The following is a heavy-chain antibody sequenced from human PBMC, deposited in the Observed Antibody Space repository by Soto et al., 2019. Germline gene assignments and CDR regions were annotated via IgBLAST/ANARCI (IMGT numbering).Heavy chain of an antibody. CDR3: ARHPDVGATHFDY. V-gene: IGHV4-34*01. CDR1: GGSFSGFY. CDR2: INHSGST. D-gene: IGHD1-26*01. J-gene: IGHJ4*02. Sequence: PSETLSLTCAVYGGSFSGFYWSWTRQPPGKGLEWIGEINHSGSTNYNPSLKSRVTISVDTSKNQFSLKLSSVTAADTAVYYCARHPDVGATHFDYWGQGTLVTVSS.